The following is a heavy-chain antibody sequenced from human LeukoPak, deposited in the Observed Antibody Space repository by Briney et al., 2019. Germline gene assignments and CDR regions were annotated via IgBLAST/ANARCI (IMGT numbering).Heavy chain of an antibody. CDR1: GGTFSRYA. CDR3: ARDLVYYGSGTYHAFDI. J-gene: IGHJ3*02. D-gene: IGHD3-10*01. Sequence: SVKVSCKASGGTFSRYAISWVRQAPGQGLEWMGGIIPIFGTTNYAQKFQGRVTMTRDTSTSTVYMELSSLRSEDTAVYYCARDLVYYGSGTYHAFDIWGQGTRVTVSS. CDR2: IIPIFGTT. V-gene: IGHV1-69*05.